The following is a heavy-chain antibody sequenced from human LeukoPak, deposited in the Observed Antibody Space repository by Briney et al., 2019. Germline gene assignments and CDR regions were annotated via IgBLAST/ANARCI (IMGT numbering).Heavy chain of an antibody. D-gene: IGHD6-25*01. CDR3: ARQSTIAAARIDP. V-gene: IGHV4-39*01. CDR2: IYYSGST. CDR1: GGSISSSSYY. J-gene: IGHJ5*02. Sequence: TSETLSLTCTVSGGSISSSSYYWGWIRQPPGKGLEWIGSIYYSGSTYYSPSLKSRVTVSVDASKNQFSLKLSSVTAADTAVYYCARQSTIAAARIDPWGQGTLVTVSS.